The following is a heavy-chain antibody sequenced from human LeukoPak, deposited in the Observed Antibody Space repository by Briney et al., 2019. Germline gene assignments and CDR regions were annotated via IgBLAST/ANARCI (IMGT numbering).Heavy chain of an antibody. Sequence: GGSLRLSCAASEFTFDDYGMSWVRQAPGKGLEWVSGINWNGGSTGYADSVKGRFTISRDNAKNSLYLQMNSLRAEDTALYYCARANYYDSSGYPVPFDPWGQGTLVTVSS. CDR1: EFTFDDYG. CDR2: INWNGGST. D-gene: IGHD3-22*01. CDR3: ARANYYDSSGYPVPFDP. J-gene: IGHJ5*02. V-gene: IGHV3-20*04.